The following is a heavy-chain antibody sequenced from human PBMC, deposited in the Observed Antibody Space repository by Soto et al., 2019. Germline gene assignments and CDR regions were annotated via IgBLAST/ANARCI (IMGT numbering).Heavy chain of an antibody. V-gene: IGHV3-23*01. D-gene: IGHD6-19*01. CDR1: GSPFSGYP. J-gene: IGHJ4*02. CDR2: ISGSGGST. CDR3: AKRTSGWYFDY. Sequence: EVQLLESGGGLVQPGGSWRLPCEPPGSPFSGYPWSWVRRAPGRGLEWVSVISGSGGSTYYAESVKGRFTISRDNSKNTLYLQMNSLRAEDTAVYYCAKRTSGWYFDYWGQGTLVTVSS.